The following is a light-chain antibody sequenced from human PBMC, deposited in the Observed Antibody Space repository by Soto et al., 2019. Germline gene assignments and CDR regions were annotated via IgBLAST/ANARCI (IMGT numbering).Light chain of an antibody. CDR3: HQYYDLPHT. CDR1: QDITNS. V-gene: IGKV1-33*01. J-gene: IGKJ3*01. CDR2: DAS. Sequence: DIHMTQSPSSLSASVGDRVTISCQASQDITNSLNWYQQRPGKAPKLLIFDASNFETGVPSRCSGSGSGTHFTLTITSLQPEDIATCYCHQYYDLPHTFGPGTKVDI.